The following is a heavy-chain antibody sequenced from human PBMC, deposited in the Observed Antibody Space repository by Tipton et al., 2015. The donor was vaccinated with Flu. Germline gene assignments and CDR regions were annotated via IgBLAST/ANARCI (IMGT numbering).Heavy chain of an antibody. CDR1: GFTFSGYG. D-gene: IGHD5-18*01. V-gene: IGHV3-23*01. CDR2: TRGVDSST. J-gene: IGHJ4*02. Sequence: SLRLSCAASGFTFSGYGMSWVRQAPGKGLEWVSGTRGVDSSTYYADSVEGRFTVSRDDSKNTLYLQMNSLRAADTALYFCARGSPASDRAYEYWGQGTLVTVSS. CDR3: ARGSPASDRAYEY.